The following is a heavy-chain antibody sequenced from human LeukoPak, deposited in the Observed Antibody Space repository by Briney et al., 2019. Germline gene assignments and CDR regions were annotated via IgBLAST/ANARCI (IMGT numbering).Heavy chain of an antibody. CDR1: GFTFSSYS. CDR2: ISSGSSYI. V-gene: IGHV3-21*01. J-gene: IGHJ4*02. Sequence: KPGGSLRLSCAASGFTFSSYSMNWVRQAPGKGLEWVSSISSGSSYIYYPDSVEGRFTISRDNAKNSLYLQMNSLRAEDTAVYYCARDFGLSDYDFWSGYLEFDYWGQGTLVTVSS. D-gene: IGHD3-3*01. CDR3: ARDFGLSDYDFWSGYLEFDY.